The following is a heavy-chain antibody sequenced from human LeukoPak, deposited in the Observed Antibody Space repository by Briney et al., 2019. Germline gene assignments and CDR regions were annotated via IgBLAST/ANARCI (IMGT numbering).Heavy chain of an antibody. CDR3: TTDSSSWQGYYYYYGMDV. J-gene: IGHJ6*02. Sequence: GGSLRLSCAASGFTFSNAWMSWVRQAPGKGLEWVGRIKSKTDGGTADYAAPVKARFTISRDDSNNTLYLQMNSLKTEDAAVYYCTTDSSSWQGYYYYYGMDVWGQGTTVTVSS. D-gene: IGHD6-13*01. V-gene: IGHV3-15*01. CDR1: GFTFSNAW. CDR2: IKSKTDGGTA.